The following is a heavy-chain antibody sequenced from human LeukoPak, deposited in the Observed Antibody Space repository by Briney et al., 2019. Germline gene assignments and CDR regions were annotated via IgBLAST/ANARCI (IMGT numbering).Heavy chain of an antibody. Sequence: GGSLRSSCAGSGFPFRSNPITWVRRLPGRGLGGVSAITASGDSTYSADSVKGRFTISRDISKNMLYLQMNSLRAEDTALYYCAKDVGRWLQIDYWGQGTLVTVSS. CDR3: AKDVGRWLQIDY. V-gene: IGHV3-23*01. D-gene: IGHD5-24*01. J-gene: IGHJ4*02. CDR2: ITASGDST. CDR1: GFPFRSNP.